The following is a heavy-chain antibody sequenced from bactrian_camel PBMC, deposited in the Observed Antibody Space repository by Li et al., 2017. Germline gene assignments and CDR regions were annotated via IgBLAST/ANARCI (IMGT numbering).Heavy chain of an antibody. CDR1: GDLLRPAC. V-gene: IGHV3S54*01. CDR2: LYSGGETT. Sequence: VQLVESGGGSVLPDGSLRLSYAVSGDLLRPACMAWFRQIAGNEREAVAMLYSGGETTYFDDSVKERFIISRDNATNTVYLQMNNLKPEDTAVYYCLTIEGGIPITTFPSCDHWGQGTQVTVS. CDR3: LTIEGGIPITTFPSCDH. J-gene: IGHJ4*01.